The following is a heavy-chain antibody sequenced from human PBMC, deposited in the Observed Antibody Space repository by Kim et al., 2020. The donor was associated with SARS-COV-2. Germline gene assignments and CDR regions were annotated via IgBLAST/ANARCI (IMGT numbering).Heavy chain of an antibody. CDR2: ISSSSSYI. CDR3: ASRYRGWGIAARRMDV. D-gene: IGHD6-6*01. Sequence: GGSLRLSCAASGFTFSSYSMNWVRQAPGKGLEWVSSISSSSSYIYYADSVKGRFTISRDNAKNSLYLQMNSLRAEDTAVYYCASRYRGWGIAARRMDVWGQGTTVTVSS. V-gene: IGHV3-21*01. CDR1: GFTFSSYS. J-gene: IGHJ6*02.